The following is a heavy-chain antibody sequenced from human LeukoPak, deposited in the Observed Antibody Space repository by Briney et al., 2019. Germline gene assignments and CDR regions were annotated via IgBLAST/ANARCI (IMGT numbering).Heavy chain of an antibody. CDR3: ARDSGFWSGYFPYYMDV. V-gene: IGHV3-21*01. Sequence: GGSLRLSCAASGFTFSSYSMNWVRQASGKGLEWVSSISSSSSYIYYADSVKGRFTISRDNAKNSLYLQMNSLRAEDTAVYYCARDSGFWSGYFPYYMDVWGKGTTVTVSS. D-gene: IGHD3-3*01. CDR1: GFTFSSYS. CDR2: ISSSSSYI. J-gene: IGHJ6*03.